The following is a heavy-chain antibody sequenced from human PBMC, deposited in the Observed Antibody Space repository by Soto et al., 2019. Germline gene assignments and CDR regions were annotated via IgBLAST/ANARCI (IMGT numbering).Heavy chain of an antibody. D-gene: IGHD3-22*01. CDR3: AKGGIRDSFRTY. J-gene: IGHJ4*02. CDR1: GFTFSSYG. V-gene: IGHV3-30*18. Sequence: QVQLVESGGGVVQPGRSLRLSCAASGFTFSSYGMHWVRQAPGKGLEWVAVISYDGSNKYYADSVKGRFTISRDNSKNTLYLQMNSLRAEDTAVYYCAKGGIRDSFRTYWGQVTLVTVSS. CDR2: ISYDGSNK.